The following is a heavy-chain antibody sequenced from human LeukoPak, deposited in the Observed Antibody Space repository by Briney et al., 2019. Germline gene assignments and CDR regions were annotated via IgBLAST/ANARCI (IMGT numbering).Heavy chain of an antibody. J-gene: IGHJ6*04. V-gene: IGHV3-48*03. CDR1: GFTFSSYE. CDR3: AELAINMIGGV. Sequence: GSLRLSCAASGFTFSSYEMNWVRQAPGKGLEWVSYISSSGSTIYYADSVKGRFTISRDNAKNSLYLQMNSLRAEDTAVYYCAELAINMIGGVWGKGTTVTISS. CDR2: ISSSGSTI. D-gene: IGHD3-10*02.